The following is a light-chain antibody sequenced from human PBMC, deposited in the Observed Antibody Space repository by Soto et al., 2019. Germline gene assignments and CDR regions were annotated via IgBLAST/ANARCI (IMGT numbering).Light chain of an antibody. Sequence: IQLTQSPSSLSASVGDRVTVTCRASQVIASYLARYQQKPRNPPKLPIYAASTLQSGGPSRFSGSGSGTDFTLTISSLQPEDFATYYCQHLHSYPYTFGQATELEIK. CDR3: QHLHSYPYT. CDR2: AAS. CDR1: QVIASY. J-gene: IGKJ2*01. V-gene: IGKV1-9*01.